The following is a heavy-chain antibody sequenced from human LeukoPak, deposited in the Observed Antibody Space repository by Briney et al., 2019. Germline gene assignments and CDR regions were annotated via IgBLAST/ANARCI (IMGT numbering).Heavy chain of an antibody. CDR2: IKQDGSDR. D-gene: IGHD1-1*01. Sequence: GGSLRLSCAASGFTFSDSRMSWVRQAPGKGLEWVANIKQDGSDRYYVDSVKGRFTISRDNAKNSLYLQMNSLRVDDTAVYYCATYINWVAGDVWGQGTTVTVSS. CDR1: GFTFSDSR. CDR3: ATYINWVAGDV. V-gene: IGHV3-7*01. J-gene: IGHJ6*02.